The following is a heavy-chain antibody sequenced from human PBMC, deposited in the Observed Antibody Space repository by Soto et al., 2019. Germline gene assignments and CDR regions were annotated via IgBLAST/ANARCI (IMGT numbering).Heavy chain of an antibody. V-gene: IGHV3-23*01. CDR2: ISSTGGST. J-gene: IGHJ1*01. Sequence: PGGSLRLSCVASGFSFSIYGMTWVRLAPGRGLEWVSSISSTGGSTYRADSVKGRFTISRDNSESTLYLQMNSLRAEDTAIYYCAKDSGQRYYYDSSGYSRDRGQATLVPVSS. D-gene: IGHD3-22*01. CDR3: AKDSGQRYYYDSSGYSRD. CDR1: GFSFSIYG.